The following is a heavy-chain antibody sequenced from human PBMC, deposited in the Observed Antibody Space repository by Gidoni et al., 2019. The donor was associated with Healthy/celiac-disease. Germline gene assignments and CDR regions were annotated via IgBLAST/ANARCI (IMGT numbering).Heavy chain of an antibody. D-gene: IGHD6-19*01. V-gene: IGHV3-23*04. J-gene: IGHJ4*02. Sequence: EVQLVESGGGLVQPGGSLRLSCAASGFPFSRYAMSWVRQAPGKGLEWVSAISGSGGSTYYADSVKGRFTISRDNSKNTLYLQRNSLRAEDTAVYYCAKTPRSRGWPDYWGQGTLVTVSS. CDR2: ISGSGGST. CDR3: AKTPRSRGWPDY. CDR1: GFPFSRYA.